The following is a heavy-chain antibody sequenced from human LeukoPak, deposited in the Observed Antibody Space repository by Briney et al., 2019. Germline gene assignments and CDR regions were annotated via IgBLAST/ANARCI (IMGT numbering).Heavy chain of an antibody. V-gene: IGHV3-21*01. D-gene: IGHD6-13*01. J-gene: IGHJ5*02. CDR2: ISSSSSYI. CDR3: ARDAQGRYSSSSWFDP. CDR1: GFTFSSYS. Sequence: PGGSLRLSCAASGFTFSSYSMNWVRQAPGKGLEWVSSISSSSSYIYYADSVKGRFTISRDNAKNSLYLQMNSLRAEDTAVYYCARDAQGRYSSSSWFDPWGQGTLVTVSS.